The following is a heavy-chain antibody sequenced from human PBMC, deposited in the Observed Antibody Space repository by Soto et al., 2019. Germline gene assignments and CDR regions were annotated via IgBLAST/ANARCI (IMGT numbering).Heavy chain of an antibody. V-gene: IGHV4-4*02. J-gene: IGHJ4*02. CDR2: IYHSGRT. D-gene: IGHD2-2*03. CDR3: AMDVELATIGSFDY. CDR1: GGSIRSSNW. Sequence: QVQLLESGPGLVKVSGTLSLTCAVSGGSIRSSNWWSWVRQPPGKGLEWIGEIYHSGRTNYNPSLRSRVTMSVDKSKNQFSLKLTSVTAADTAVDYCAMDVELATIGSFDYWGQGALVIVSS.